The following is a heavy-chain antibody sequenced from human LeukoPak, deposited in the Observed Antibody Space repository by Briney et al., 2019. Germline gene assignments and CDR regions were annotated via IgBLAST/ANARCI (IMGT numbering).Heavy chain of an antibody. CDR1: GFTFSSYW. J-gene: IGHJ4*02. CDR3: ARAYDFWSGYPLRY. Sequence: GGSLRLSCAASGFTFSSYWMHCVRQAPGKGLVWVSRINSDGSSTSYADSVKGRFTISRDNAKNTLYLQMNSLRAEDTAVYYCARAYDFWSGYPLRYWGQGTLVAVSS. D-gene: IGHD3-3*01. CDR2: INSDGSST. V-gene: IGHV3-74*01.